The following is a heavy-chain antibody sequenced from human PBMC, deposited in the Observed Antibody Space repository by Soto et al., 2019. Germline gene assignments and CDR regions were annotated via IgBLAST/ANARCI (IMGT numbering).Heavy chain of an antibody. CDR2: ISSSGGSP. CDR3: AKARPSGGYYYVEALDV. D-gene: IGHD3-10*02. CDR1: GFTFSSYA. Sequence: EVQMLASGGGLVQPGGSLRLSCAASGFTFSSYAMIWVRQAPGEGLEWVSSISSSGGSPYYTDSVKGRFTISRDNSKNPVYLRMDSLRAEDTAIYYCAKARPSGGYYYVEALDVWGQEKLVTVSS. V-gene: IGHV3-23*01. J-gene: IGHJ3*01.